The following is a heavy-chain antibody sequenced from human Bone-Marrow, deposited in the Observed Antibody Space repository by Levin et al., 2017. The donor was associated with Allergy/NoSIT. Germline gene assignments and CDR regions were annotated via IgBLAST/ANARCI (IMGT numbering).Heavy chain of an antibody. Sequence: GGSLRLSCAASGFNFSSYAMSWIRQAPGKGLEWVALISGSEVFTKYADSVQGRFTISRDNFKNTLYLQMNSLRVEDTAVYYCAKDSEWELLGGFDYWGQGTLVTVSS. J-gene: IGHJ4*02. V-gene: IGHV3-23*01. CDR3: AKDSEWELLGGFDY. CDR1: GFNFSSYA. D-gene: IGHD3-10*01. CDR2: ISGSEVFT.